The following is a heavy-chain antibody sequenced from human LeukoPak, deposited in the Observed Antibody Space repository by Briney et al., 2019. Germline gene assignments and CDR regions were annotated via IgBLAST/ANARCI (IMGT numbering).Heavy chain of an antibody. CDR3: ARGGYGDYPFDY. CDR2: IYHSGST. J-gene: IGHJ4*02. Sequence: PSQTLSLTCAVSGGSINSGGYSWSWIRQPPGKGLEWIGYIYHSGSTYYNPSLKSRVTISVDRSKNQFSLKLSSVTAADTAVYYCARGGYGDYPFDYWGQGTLVTVSS. V-gene: IGHV4-30-2*01. CDR1: GGSINSGGYS. D-gene: IGHD4-17*01.